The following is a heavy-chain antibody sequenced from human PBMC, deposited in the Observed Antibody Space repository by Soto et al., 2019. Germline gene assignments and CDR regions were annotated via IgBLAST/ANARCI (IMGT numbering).Heavy chain of an antibody. CDR2: ISYDGSNK. D-gene: IGHD3-22*01. Sequence: GGSLRLSCAASGLTFSSYAMHWVRQAPGKGLEWVAVISYDGSNKYYADSVKGRFTISRDNSKNTLYLQMNSLRAEDTAVYYCAREVRLPDNYDSSGYYYLDYWGQGTLVTVSS. V-gene: IGHV3-30-3*01. CDR3: AREVRLPDNYDSSGYYYLDY. J-gene: IGHJ4*02. CDR1: GLTFSSYA.